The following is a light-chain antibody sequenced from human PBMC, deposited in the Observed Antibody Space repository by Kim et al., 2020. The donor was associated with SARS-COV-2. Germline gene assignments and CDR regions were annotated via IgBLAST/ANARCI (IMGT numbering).Light chain of an antibody. CDR3: NSRDTSTNHYV. J-gene: IGLJ1*01. V-gene: IGLV3-19*01. Sequence: SSELTQAPAVSVALGQTVKITCQGDSLRNYYGSWFQQKPGQAPILVIFGKNNRPSGIPDRFSGSSSGNTASLTITGAQAEDEADYYCNSRDTSTNHYVFGTGTKVTVL. CDR1: SLRNYY. CDR2: GKN.